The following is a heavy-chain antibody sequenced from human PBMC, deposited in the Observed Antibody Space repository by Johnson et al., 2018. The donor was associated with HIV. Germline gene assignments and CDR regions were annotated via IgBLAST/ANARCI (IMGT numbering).Heavy chain of an antibody. J-gene: IGHJ3*02. CDR2: VYNAGTT. CDR3: TRRSPYDAFDI. Sequence: VQLVESGGGLVQPGGSLRLSCAASGFTVSSNYMSWVRQAPGKGLESVSVVYNAGTTHYADSVKGRSTISRDNSKNTLYLQMNSLRAEDTAVYYCTRRSPYDAFDIWGQGTMVTVSS. CDR1: GFTVSSNY. V-gene: IGHV3-66*02.